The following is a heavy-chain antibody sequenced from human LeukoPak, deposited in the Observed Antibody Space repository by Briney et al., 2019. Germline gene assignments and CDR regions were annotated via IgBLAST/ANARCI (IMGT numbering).Heavy chain of an antibody. V-gene: IGHV4-59*08. CDR3: ARHEATADLYYYGMDV. Sequence: SETLSLTCTVSGGSISSYYWSWIRQPPGKGLEWIGYIYYSGSTNYNPSLKSRVTISVDTSKNQFSLKLSSVTAADTAVYYCARHEATADLYYYGMDVWGQGTTVTVSS. CDR2: IYYSGST. CDR1: GGSISSYY. J-gene: IGHJ6*02. D-gene: IGHD5-12*01.